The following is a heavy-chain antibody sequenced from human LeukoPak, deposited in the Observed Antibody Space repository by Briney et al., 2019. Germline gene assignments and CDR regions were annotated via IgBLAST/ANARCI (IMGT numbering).Heavy chain of an antibody. D-gene: IGHD3-16*01. J-gene: IGHJ5*02. CDR1: GGSIRSYY. CDR2: IDYSGST. V-gene: IGHV4-59*01. CDR3: AKTWSYASWFDP. Sequence: SETLSLACTVSGGSIRSYYWSWIRQPPGKGLEWIGYIDYSGSTNYNPSLKSRVSISVDTSKNEVSLKMTSVTAADTAVYYCAKTWSYASWFDPWGQGTLVTVSS.